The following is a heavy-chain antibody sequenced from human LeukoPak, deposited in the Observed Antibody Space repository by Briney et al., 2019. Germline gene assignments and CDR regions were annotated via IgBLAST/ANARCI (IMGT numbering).Heavy chain of an antibody. CDR2: IIPIFGTA. J-gene: IGHJ4*02. Sequence: ASVKVSCKASGGTFSSYAISWVRQAPGQGLEWMGGIIPIFGTANYAQKFQGRVTTTADEPTSTAYMELSSLRSEDTAVYYCARDLLGIPGYWGQGTLVTVSS. CDR1: GGTFSSYA. D-gene: IGHD1-20*01. CDR3: ARDLLGIPGY. V-gene: IGHV1-69*13.